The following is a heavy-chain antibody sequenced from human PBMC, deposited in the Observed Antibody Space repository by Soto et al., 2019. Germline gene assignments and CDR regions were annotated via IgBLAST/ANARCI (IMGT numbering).Heavy chain of an antibody. Sequence: SETLSLTCAVYGGSFSGYYWSWIRQPPGKGLEWIGEINHSGSTNYNPSLKSRVTISVDTSKNQFSLKLSSVTAADTAVYYCARGLAGDLYYYYYYGMDVWGQGTTVTVSS. J-gene: IGHJ6*02. CDR2: INHSGST. CDR1: GGSFSGYY. D-gene: IGHD7-27*01. V-gene: IGHV4-34*01. CDR3: ARGLAGDLYYYYYYGMDV.